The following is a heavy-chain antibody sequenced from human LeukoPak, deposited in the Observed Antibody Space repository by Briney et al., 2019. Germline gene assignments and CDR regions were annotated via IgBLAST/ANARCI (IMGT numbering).Heavy chain of an antibody. CDR3: AKHDYGNYQPFDF. J-gene: IGHJ4*02. CDR1: GFTFSSYG. CDR2: VSGSGYNT. Sequence: GGSLRLSCAASGFTFSSYGMHWVRQAPGKGLEWVSTVSGSGYNTYYADSVKGRFTVSRDNSKTTLSLQMNSLRVEDTALYYCAKHDYGNYQPFDFWGQGTLVTVSS. D-gene: IGHD4-11*01. V-gene: IGHV3-23*01.